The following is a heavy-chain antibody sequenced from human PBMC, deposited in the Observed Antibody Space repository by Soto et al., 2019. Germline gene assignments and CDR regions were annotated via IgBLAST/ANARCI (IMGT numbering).Heavy chain of an antibody. CDR2: LYTGGTI. V-gene: IGHV3-53*01. CDR1: GFSVSRKY. Sequence: XVSLRLSCAASGFSVSRKYMSWVRQAAEKGLEWVAVLYTGGTIFYTDSVKGRFTISRGSSENTLYLQMNNLRVEDTAVYYCARGCGGGSCYSDWDYWGQGTLVTGLL. D-gene: IGHD2-21*02. CDR3: ARGCGGGSCYSDWDY. J-gene: IGHJ4*02.